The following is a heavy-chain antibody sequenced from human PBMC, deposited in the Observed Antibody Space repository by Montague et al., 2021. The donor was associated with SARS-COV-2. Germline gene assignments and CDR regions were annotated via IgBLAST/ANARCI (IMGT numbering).Heavy chain of an antibody. CDR2: VDQSGNT. V-gene: IGHV4-34*01. CDR1: GGSFRNNY. CDR3: ARGKRDFLIVMLGASTGTYFDS. D-gene: IGHD1-26*01. Sequence: SETLSLTCAVYGGSFRNNYWSWVRHPPGTGLELIGEVDQSGNTNYNPSLKSRVTISAAISKNQISVKLASATAADTGMYYCARGKRDFLIVMLGASTGTYFDSWGQGTPVTVSS. J-gene: IGHJ4*01.